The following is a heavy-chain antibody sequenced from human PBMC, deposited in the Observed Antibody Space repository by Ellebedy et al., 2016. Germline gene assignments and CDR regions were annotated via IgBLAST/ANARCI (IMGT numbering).Heavy chain of an antibody. CDR3: ARERWPEDY. D-gene: IGHD4-23*01. V-gene: IGHV3-7*03. J-gene: IGHJ4*02. Sequence: GESLKISCVASGFTFSSYYMSWVRQAPGKGLEWVANIKQDGSAKYYVDSVKGRFTISRDNANNFLFLQMNSLSAEDTAMYYCARERWPEDYWGQGTLVTVSS. CDR1: GFTFSSYY. CDR2: IKQDGSAK.